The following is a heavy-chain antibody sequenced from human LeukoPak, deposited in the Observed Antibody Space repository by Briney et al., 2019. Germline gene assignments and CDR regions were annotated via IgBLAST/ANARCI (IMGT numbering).Heavy chain of an antibody. D-gene: IGHD3-10*01. J-gene: IGHJ4*02. CDR3: VREGTYFFASGSFQGYYFDN. V-gene: IGHV3-30*03. Sequence: GRSLRLSCAAPGVTFSNYAMHWVRQSPGKGLEWVAVISNDGSDKHHADSVKGRFTVSRDNSKHTVYLQMDRLRVEDTAIYYCVREGTYFFASGSFQGYYFDNWGQGTLVTVSS. CDR1: GVTFSNYA. CDR2: ISNDGSDK.